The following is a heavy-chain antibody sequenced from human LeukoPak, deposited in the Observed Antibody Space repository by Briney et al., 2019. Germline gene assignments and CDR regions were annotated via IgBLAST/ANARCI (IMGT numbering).Heavy chain of an antibody. J-gene: IGHJ1*01. V-gene: IGHV3-23*01. CDR2: ISGTGETT. D-gene: IGHD2-21*02. CDR1: GFTFNIYA. CDR3: AKDRYCGGDCYQEYFQH. Sequence: GGSLRLSCAASGFTFNIYAMSYVRKVPGRGLEWVSGISGTGETTYYADSVKGRFTISRENSKNTMYVQMKNLRVEDTAVYYCAKDRYCGGDCYQEYFQHWGQGTLVTVSS.